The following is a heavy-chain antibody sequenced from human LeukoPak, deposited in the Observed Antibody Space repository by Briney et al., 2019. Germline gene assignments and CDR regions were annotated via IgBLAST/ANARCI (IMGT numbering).Heavy chain of an antibody. Sequence: GGSLRLSCAASGFTFSSAWMNWVRQAPGKGLEWIGRIKSKTDGGTTDYAAPVKGRFTISRDDSKNTLYLQMNSLKTEDTAVYYCTTDLLQYYYDSSGYYRDYWGQGTLVTVSS. V-gene: IGHV3-15*07. CDR2: IKSKTDGGTT. CDR3: TTDLLQYYYDSSGYYRDY. CDR1: GFTFSSAW. J-gene: IGHJ4*02. D-gene: IGHD3-22*01.